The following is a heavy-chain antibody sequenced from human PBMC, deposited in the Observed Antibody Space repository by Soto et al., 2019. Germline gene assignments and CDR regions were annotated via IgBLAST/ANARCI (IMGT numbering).Heavy chain of an antibody. D-gene: IGHD1-26*01. CDR1: GFPYSYVW. V-gene: IGHV3-15*07. CDR3: STSREDLLY. CDR2: IKSKNDGGTA. J-gene: IGHJ4*02. Sequence: EVQLVESGGGLVKPGGSLRLSCAASGFPYSYVWMNWVRQTPGRGLEWVGRIKSKNDGGTADIAAPVKGRFIISRDHSINTVYLQMNSLKTVDTAVYYCSTSREDLLYWGQGTLVTVSS.